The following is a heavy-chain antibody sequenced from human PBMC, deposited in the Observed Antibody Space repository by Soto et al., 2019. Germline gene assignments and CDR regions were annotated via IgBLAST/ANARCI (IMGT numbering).Heavy chain of an antibody. CDR2: INHSGST. D-gene: IGHD6-6*01. CDR1: GGSFSGYY. CDR3: ASIAARPIYYYYYGMDV. V-gene: IGHV4-34*01. J-gene: IGHJ6*02. Sequence: SETLSLTCAVYGGSFSGYYWSWIRQPPGKGLEWIGEINHSGSTNYNPSLKSRVTISVDTSKNQFSLKLSSVTAADTAVYYCASIAARPIYYYYYGMDVWGQGTTVTVSS.